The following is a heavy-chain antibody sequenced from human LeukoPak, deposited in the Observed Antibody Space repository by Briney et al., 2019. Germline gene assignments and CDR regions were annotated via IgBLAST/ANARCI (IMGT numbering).Heavy chain of an antibody. V-gene: IGHV1-46*01. CDR1: GYTFTSFF. Sequence: ASVKVSCKASGYTFTSFFMHWVRQAPGQGLEWMGIINPRGGSATSAQRFQGRLTVTGDTSTSTVYMELSSLTSEDTAVYYCARDYHGSGSLTTFDSWGQGTLVTVSS. CDR2: INPRGGSA. J-gene: IGHJ4*02. CDR3: ARDYHGSGSLTTFDS. D-gene: IGHD3-10*01.